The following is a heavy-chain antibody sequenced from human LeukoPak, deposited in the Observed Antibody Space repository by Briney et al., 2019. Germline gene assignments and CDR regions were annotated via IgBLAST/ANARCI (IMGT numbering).Heavy chain of an antibody. Sequence: SETMSLTCAVYGGSFSGYYWSWIRQPPGKGLEWIGEINHSGSTNYNPSLKSRVTVSVDTSKNRFSLKLSSVTAADTAVYYCARGRAKWLVHLDYWGQGTLVTVSS. CDR3: ARGRAKWLVHLDY. J-gene: IGHJ4*02. V-gene: IGHV4-34*01. D-gene: IGHD6-19*01. CDR1: GGSFSGYY. CDR2: INHSGST.